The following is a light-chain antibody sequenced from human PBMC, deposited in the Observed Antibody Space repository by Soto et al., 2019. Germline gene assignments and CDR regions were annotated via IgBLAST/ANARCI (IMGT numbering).Light chain of an antibody. V-gene: IGKV1-5*03. J-gene: IGKJ1*01. CDR3: QQYNSYSAGT. Sequence: DIQMTQSPSTLSASVGDRVTITCRASQSIDTWLAWYQQKPGRVPTLLIYKASTLESGVPSRFSGSGSGTEFTLTISSLQPDDVGTYYCQQYNSYSAGTFGQGPKVEIK. CDR1: QSIDTW. CDR2: KAS.